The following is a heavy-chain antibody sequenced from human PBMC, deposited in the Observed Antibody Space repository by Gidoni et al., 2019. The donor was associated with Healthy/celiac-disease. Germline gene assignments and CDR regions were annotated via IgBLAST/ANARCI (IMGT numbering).Heavy chain of an antibody. CDR3: AREGVYCSSTSCYALRGLHYYMDV. J-gene: IGHJ6*03. Sequence: QVQLQQWGAGLLKPSETLSLTCAVYGGSFSGYYWSWIRQPPGKGLEWIGEINHSGSTTYNPSLKSRVTISVDTSKNQFSLKLSSVTAADTAVYYCAREGVYCSSTSCYALRGLHYYMDVWGKGTTVTVSS. D-gene: IGHD2-2*01. CDR2: INHSGST. V-gene: IGHV4-34*01. CDR1: GGSFSGYY.